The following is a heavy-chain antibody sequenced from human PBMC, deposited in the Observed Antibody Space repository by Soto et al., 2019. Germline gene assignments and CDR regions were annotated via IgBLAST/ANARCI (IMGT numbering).Heavy chain of an antibody. Sequence: SETLSLTCAVSSGSISSSNWWSWVRQPPGKGLEWIGEIYHSGSTNYNPSLKSRVTISVDKSKNQFSLKLSSVTAADTAVYYCARGGGYSSSWYPDWFDPWGQGTLVTVSS. V-gene: IGHV4-4*02. CDR2: IYHSGST. CDR1: SGSISSSNW. D-gene: IGHD6-13*01. CDR3: ARGGGYSSSWYPDWFDP. J-gene: IGHJ5*02.